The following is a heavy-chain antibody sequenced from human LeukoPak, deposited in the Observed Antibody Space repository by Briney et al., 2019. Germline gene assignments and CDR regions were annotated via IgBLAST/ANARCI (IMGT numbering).Heavy chain of an antibody. CDR2: ITFGGGST. J-gene: IGHJ6*02. CDR1: GFTFSSYA. CDR3: AKSRCSTNCFGGDV. D-gene: IGHD3-16*01. Sequence: GGSLRLSCAASGFTFSSYAMSWVRQTPGKGLEWVSGITFGGGSTYYADSVTGRFTISRDNSKNTLNLEMSSLRAEDTATYYCAKSRCSTNCFGGDVWGQGTTVTVS. V-gene: IGHV3-23*01.